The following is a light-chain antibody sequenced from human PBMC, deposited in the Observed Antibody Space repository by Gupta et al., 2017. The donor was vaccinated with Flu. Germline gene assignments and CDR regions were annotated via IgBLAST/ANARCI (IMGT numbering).Light chain of an antibody. Sequence: PSTLSASVGDRVTITCRASQSISWWLAWYQQKPGKAPKLLIYQASTLQSGVSSSFRGSGSGTDFTLTISSLQPDDFATYYCQQDNSYPYTFGQGTKMEIK. CDR1: QSISWW. CDR2: QAS. CDR3: QQDNSYPYT. J-gene: IGKJ2*01. V-gene: IGKV1-5*03.